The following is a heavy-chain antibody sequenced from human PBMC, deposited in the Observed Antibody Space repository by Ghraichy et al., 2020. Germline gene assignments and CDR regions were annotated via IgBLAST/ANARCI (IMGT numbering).Heavy chain of an antibody. D-gene: IGHD3-3*01. Sequence: ASVKVSCKASGYTFTSYDINWVRQATGQGLEWMGWMNPNSGNTGYAQKFQGRVTMTRNTSISTAYLELSSLRSEDTAVYYCARVSSANNFWSGYYSGRKWFDPWGQGTLVTVSS. CDR1: GYTFTSYD. J-gene: IGHJ5*02. CDR3: ARVSSANNFWSGYYSGRKWFDP. V-gene: IGHV1-8*01. CDR2: MNPNSGNT.